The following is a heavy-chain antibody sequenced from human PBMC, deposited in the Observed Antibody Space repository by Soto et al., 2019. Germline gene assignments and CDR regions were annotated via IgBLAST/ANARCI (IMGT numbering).Heavy chain of an antibody. CDR1: GGTLSSRAFF. D-gene: IGHD2-15*01. J-gene: IGHJ3*01. V-gene: IGHV4-30-4*01. CDR3: TKSGVAAEEENLDL. Sequence: TLPVTCSGSGGTLSSRAFFWSWIRQPPGKGLECIGYVSYTGSAYYTPSLQSRVTISLDTSKNQFSLKMTSVTAADTAVEDCTKSGVAAEEENLDLWGKGTMVT. CDR2: VSYTGSA.